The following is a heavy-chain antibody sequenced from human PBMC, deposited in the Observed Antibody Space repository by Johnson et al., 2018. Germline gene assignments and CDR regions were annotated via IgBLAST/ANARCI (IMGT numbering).Heavy chain of an antibody. D-gene: IGHD3-16*01. J-gene: IGHJ6*03. CDR2: IKEDGSDK. Sequence: VQLLESGGGLVQPGGSLRLSCAASGLTFRTYAMSWVRQAPGKGLEWVASIKEDGSDKYHVDSVKGRFTIPRDNAKSSLFLQMNSRRAEETAVYYCANRRGVGDYYYYMDVGGKGTTVTV. V-gene: IGHV3-7*03. CDR3: ANRRGVGDYYYYMDV. CDR1: GLTFRTYA.